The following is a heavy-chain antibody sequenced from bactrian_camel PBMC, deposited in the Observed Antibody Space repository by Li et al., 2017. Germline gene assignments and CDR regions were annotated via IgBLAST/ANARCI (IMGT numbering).Heavy chain of an antibody. CDR1: GKTNVLNC. J-gene: IGHJ4*01. Sequence: HVQLVESGGGLVQPGGSLNLSCAATGKTNVLNCMGWFRQAPGKEREGVAVITRIHGGTEYADSLKGRFSVSKDNAKNTFYLDMNDLRPEDSAKYYCTVDRGSCYSYMLDRPDEFDTWGQGTQVTVS. V-gene: IGHV3S53*01. CDR2: ITRIHGGT. D-gene: IGHD2*01. CDR3: TVDRGSCYSYMLDRPDEFDT.